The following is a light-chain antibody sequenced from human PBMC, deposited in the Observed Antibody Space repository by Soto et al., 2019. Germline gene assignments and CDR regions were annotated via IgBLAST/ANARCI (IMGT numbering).Light chain of an antibody. CDR2: GAS. V-gene: IGKV3-11*01. J-gene: IGKJ5*01. CDR1: QSVDNN. CDR3: QQRGNWPIT. Sequence: ILMTPSPATLSLSPGGIATLSCRASQSVDNNLAWYQQKPGQAPRLLIYGASTRAIGIPARFSGSGSGTEFTLTISSLEPEDFAVYYCQQRGNWPITFGQGTRLE.